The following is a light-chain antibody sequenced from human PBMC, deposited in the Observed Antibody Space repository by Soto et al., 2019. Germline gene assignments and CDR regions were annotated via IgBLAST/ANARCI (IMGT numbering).Light chain of an antibody. CDR2: KAS. CDR1: QSISSW. V-gene: IGKV1-5*03. CDR3: QQYNSYPWT. J-gene: IGKJ1*01. Sequence: DMQMTESPSTLSAAVGDRVTITCRASQSISSWLAWYHQKPGKHPTLLIYKASSLESGVPPRFRGSGSGTEFPLTTSSLQPDDFATYYCQQYNSYPWTFGPGTQVDI.